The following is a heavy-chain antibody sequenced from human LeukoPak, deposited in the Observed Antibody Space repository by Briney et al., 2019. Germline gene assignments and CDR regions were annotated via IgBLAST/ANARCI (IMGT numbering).Heavy chain of an antibody. D-gene: IGHD3-10*01. CDR3: ARVALTMVRGVNWFDP. J-gene: IGHJ5*02. V-gene: IGHV4-39*07. Sequence: SETLSLTCTVSGGSISSSSYYWGWIRQPPGTGLEWIGSIYYSGSTYYNPSLKSRVTISVDTSKNQFSLKLSSVTAADTAVYYCARVALTMVRGVNWFDPWGQGTLVTVSS. CDR1: GGSISSSSYY. CDR2: IYYSGST.